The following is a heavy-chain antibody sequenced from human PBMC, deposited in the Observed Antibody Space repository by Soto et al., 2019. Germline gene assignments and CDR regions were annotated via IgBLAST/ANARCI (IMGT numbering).Heavy chain of an antibody. CDR1: GFTFSSYG. CDR3: ARSPMGATYFDY. V-gene: IGHV3-30*03. CDR2: ISYDGSNK. Sequence: GGSLRLSCAASGFTFSSYGMHWVRQAPGKGLEWVAVISYDGSNKYYADSVKGRFTISRDNSKNTLYLQMNSLRAEDTAVYYCARSPMGATYFDYWGQGTLVTVSS. J-gene: IGHJ4*02. D-gene: IGHD1-26*01.